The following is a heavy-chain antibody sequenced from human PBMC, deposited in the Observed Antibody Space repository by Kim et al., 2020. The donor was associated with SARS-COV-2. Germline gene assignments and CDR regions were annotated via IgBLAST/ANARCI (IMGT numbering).Heavy chain of an antibody. J-gene: IGHJ4*02. CDR3: ANPRQPDY. CDR1: GFTFSNYG. Sequence: GGSLRLSCAASGFTFSNYGMSWVRQAPGKGLEWVSGISGSGDTTTYADSVKGRFTVSRDNSKNTLYLQTSSLRAEDTAIYYCANPRQPDYWGQGTLVTVS. V-gene: IGHV3-23*01. D-gene: IGHD6-13*01. CDR2: ISGSGDTT.